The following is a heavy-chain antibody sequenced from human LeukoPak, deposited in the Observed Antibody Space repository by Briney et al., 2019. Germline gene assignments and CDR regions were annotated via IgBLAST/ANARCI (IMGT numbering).Heavy chain of an antibody. D-gene: IGHD2-21*01. CDR2: MNPSSGNT. CDR3: ARGKGIGPRDNWFDP. J-gene: IGHJ5*02. V-gene: IGHV1-8*01. CDR1: GYTFSSYD. Sequence: GASVTVSFKTSGYTFSSYDINWVRQATGQGLEWMGWMNPSSGNTGYAQKFQGRVTMTRNTSITTAYMELSSLRSEDTAVYYCARGKGIGPRDNWFDPWGQGTLVTVSS.